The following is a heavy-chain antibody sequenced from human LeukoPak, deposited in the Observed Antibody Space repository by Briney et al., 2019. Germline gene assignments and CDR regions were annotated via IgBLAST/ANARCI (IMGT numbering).Heavy chain of an antibody. CDR1: GYSISSGYY. CDR3: ARGLTPDAFDI. V-gene: IGHV4-38-2*02. Sequence: ASETLSLTCNVSGYSISSGYYWGWIRQPPAKGLEWIGSIYHSGRTHYNPSLKGRVTISGDTSKNQFSLKLSSVTAAETAVYYCARGLTPDAFDIWGQGTMVTVSS. CDR2: IYHSGRT. J-gene: IGHJ3*02.